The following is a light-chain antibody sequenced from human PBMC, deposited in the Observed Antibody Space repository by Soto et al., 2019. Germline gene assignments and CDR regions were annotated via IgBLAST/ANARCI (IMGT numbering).Light chain of an antibody. CDR3: QQYNIYWT. CDR1: QSISSW. V-gene: IGKV1-5*03. Sequence: LSASVGDRVTITCRASQSISSWLAWYQQKPGKAPKLLIYKASSLESGVPSRFSGSGSGTEFTLTISSLQPDDFATYYCQQYNIYWTFGQGTKVEIK. J-gene: IGKJ1*01. CDR2: KAS.